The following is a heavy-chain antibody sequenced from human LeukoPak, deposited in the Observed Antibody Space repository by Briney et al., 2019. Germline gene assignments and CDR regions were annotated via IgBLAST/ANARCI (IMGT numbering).Heavy chain of an antibody. CDR1: GGSLITYY. CDR2: LYAGGAT. CDR3: ARERVGASESSGWYNRHYQMDV. J-gene: IGHJ6*03. V-gene: IGHV4-4*07. Sequence: SETLSLTCTVSGGSLITYYWSWIRQPAGKGLEWIGRLYAGGATNYNPSVTSRVTISVDTSNDQFSLKLTSVTAADTAVYFCARERVGASESSGWYNRHYQMDVWGKGTSAIVSS. D-gene: IGHD6-19*01.